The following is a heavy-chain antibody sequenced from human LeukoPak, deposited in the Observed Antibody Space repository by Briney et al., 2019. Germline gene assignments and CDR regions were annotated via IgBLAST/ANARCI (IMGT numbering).Heavy chain of an antibody. J-gene: IGHJ4*02. CDR2: ISSSSSTI. Sequence: GGSLRLSCAASGFTFSSYSMSWVRQAPGKGLEWVSYISSSSSTIYYADSVKGRFTISRDNAKNSLYLQMNSLRAEDTAVYYCARVSGSGYSYYFDYWGQGTLVTVSS. D-gene: IGHD3-22*01. CDR3: ARVSGSGYSYYFDY. V-gene: IGHV3-48*04. CDR1: GFTFSSYS.